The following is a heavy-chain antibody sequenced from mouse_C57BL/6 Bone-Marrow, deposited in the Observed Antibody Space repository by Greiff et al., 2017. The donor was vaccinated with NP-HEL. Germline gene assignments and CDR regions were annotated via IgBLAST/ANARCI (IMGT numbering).Heavy chain of an antibody. V-gene: IGHV1-76*01. CDR2: IYPGSGNT. CDR1: GYTFTDYY. CDR3: ARGRGYYFDY. J-gene: IGHJ2*01. Sequence: VQLQQSGAELVRPGASVKLSCKASGYTFTDYYINWVKQRPGQGLEWIARIYPGSGNTYYNEKFKGKATLTAEKSSSTAYMQLSSLTSEDSAVYVCARGRGYYFDYWGQGTTLTVSS.